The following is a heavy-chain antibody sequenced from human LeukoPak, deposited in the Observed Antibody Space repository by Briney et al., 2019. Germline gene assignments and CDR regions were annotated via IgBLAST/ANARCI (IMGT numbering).Heavy chain of an antibody. J-gene: IGHJ4*02. CDR3: ARNRHGYSGYDHVYYFDY. D-gene: IGHD5-12*01. Sequence: PGGSLRLSCAASGFTFSSYSMNWVRQAPGKGLEWVSYISSSSSTIYYADSVKGRFTIPRDNAKKSLYLQMNSLRAEDTAVYYCARNRHGYSGYDHVYYFDYWGQGTLVTVSS. CDR2: ISSSSSTI. CDR1: GFTFSSYS. V-gene: IGHV3-48*04.